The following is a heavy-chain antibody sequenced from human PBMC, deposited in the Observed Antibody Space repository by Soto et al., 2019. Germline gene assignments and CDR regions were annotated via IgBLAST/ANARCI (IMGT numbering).Heavy chain of an antibody. D-gene: IGHD6-13*01. J-gene: IGHJ4*02. CDR3: ARCSGWYGQCYFDC. CDR2: VYSDGRT. CDR1: GFIVSSSY. Sequence: DVQLVETGGGLIQPGGSLRLSCAASGFIVSSSYMSWVRQAPGKGLEWVSVVYSDGRTYYADSVKDRFTISRDNSKNTLYLQMNGLSAEDTAVYYCARCSGWYGQCYFDCWGQGTLVTVSS. V-gene: IGHV3-53*02.